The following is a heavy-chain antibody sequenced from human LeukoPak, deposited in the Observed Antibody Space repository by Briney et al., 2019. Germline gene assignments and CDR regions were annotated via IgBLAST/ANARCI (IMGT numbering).Heavy chain of an antibody. CDR2: ISGSGDNT. CDR1: GFTFSSYW. CDR3: AKEYYDFWSGYNTGPDFDY. V-gene: IGHV3-23*01. D-gene: IGHD3-3*01. Sequence: PGGSLRLSCAASGFTFSSYWMHWVRQAPGKGLEWVSAISGSGDNTFYADSVKGRFTISRDNSKNTLYLQMNSLRAEDTAVYYCAKEYYDFWSGYNTGPDFDYWGQGTLVTVSS. J-gene: IGHJ4*02.